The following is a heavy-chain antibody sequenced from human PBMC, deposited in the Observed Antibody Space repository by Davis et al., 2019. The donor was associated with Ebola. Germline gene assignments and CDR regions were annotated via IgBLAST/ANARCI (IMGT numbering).Heavy chain of an antibody. CDR2: INHSGST. Sequence: SETLSLTCAVYGGYFSGYYWSWIRQPPGKGLEWIGEINHSGSTNYNPSLKSRVTISVDTSKNQFSLKLSSVTAADTAVYYCAREQLWLKLGFDPWGQGTLVTVSS. CDR1: GGYFSGYY. V-gene: IGHV4-34*01. CDR3: AREQLWLKLGFDP. D-gene: IGHD5-18*01. J-gene: IGHJ5*02.